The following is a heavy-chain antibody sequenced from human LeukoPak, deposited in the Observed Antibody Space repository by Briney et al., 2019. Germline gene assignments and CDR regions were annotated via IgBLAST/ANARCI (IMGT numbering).Heavy chain of an antibody. V-gene: IGHV1-8*02. J-gene: IGHJ4*02. D-gene: IGHD2-15*01. Sequence: GASVKVSCKASGYTFTSYGISWVRQATGQGLEWMGWMNPNSGNTGYAQKFQGRVTMTRNTSISTAYMELSSLRSEDTAVYYCARGDCSGGSCHYDYWGQGTLVTVSS. CDR1: GYTFTSYG. CDR3: ARGDCSGGSCHYDY. CDR2: MNPNSGNT.